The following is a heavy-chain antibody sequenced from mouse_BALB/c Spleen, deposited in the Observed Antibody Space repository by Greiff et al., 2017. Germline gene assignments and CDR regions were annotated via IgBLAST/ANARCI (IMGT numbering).Heavy chain of an antibody. V-gene: IGHV1-54*01. CDR2: INPGSGGT. D-gene: IGHD4-1*01. Sequence: QVQLKESGAELVRPGTSVKVSCKASGYAFTNYLIEWVKQRPGQGLEWIGVINPGSGGTNYSEKFKGKATLTADKSSSTAYMQLSSLTSDDSAVYFCARELVDYWGQGTTLTVSS. J-gene: IGHJ2*01. CDR3: ARELVDY. CDR1: GYAFTNYL.